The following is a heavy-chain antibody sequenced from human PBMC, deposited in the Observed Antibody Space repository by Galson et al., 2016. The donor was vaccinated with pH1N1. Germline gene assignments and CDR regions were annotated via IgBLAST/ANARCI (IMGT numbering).Heavy chain of an antibody. D-gene: IGHD2-15*01. CDR2: IWYDGSNQ. V-gene: IGHV3-33*01. CDR3: VRESCRFGGDFDY. J-gene: IGHJ4*02. CDR1: GFTFSNHA. Sequence: SLRLSCAASGFTFSNHAMHWVRHVPGKGLDWVALIWYDGSNQYYTDSVKGRFTISRDNSNNTLYLQMKSLRVEDTAVDYCVRESCRFGGDFDYWGQGTLVAVSS.